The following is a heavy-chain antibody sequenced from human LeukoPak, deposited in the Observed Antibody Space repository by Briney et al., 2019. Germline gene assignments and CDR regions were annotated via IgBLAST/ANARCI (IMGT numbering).Heavy chain of an antibody. J-gene: IGHJ4*02. Sequence: ETLSLTCSVSGCSLSTYSWSWVRQSPGKRLESIGYIYYGGTTNYNPSLKSRATISADTAKNQFSLRLRSVTAADTAIYYCARDTTVASGMQHWGQGTLLAVSS. V-gene: IGHV4-59*01. CDR1: GCSLSTYS. CDR3: ARDTTVASGMQH. CDR2: IYYGGTT. D-gene: IGHD5-12*01.